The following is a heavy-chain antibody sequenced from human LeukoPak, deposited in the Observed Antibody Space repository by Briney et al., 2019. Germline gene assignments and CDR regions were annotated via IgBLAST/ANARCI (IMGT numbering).Heavy chain of an antibody. CDR1: GYTFTGYY. CDR3: ARDLGSSWYGRPPLRYHMDV. D-gene: IGHD6-13*01. V-gene: IGHV1-2*02. J-gene: IGHJ6*03. Sequence: GASVKVSCKASGYTFTGYYMHWVRQAPGQGLEWMGWINPNSGGTNYAQKFQGRVTMTRDTSISTAYMELSRLRSDDTAVYYCARDLGSSWYGRPPLRYHMDVWGKGTTVTVSS. CDR2: INPNSGGT.